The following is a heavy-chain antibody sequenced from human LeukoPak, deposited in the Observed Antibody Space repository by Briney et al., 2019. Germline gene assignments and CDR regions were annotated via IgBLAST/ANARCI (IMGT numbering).Heavy chain of an antibody. J-gene: IGHJ4*02. D-gene: IGHD5-24*01. CDR1: GFTFSSYA. Sequence: GGSLRLSCAASGFTFSSYAMSWVRQAPGKGLEWVAVISYDGSNKYYADSVKGRFTISRDNSKNTLYLQMNSLRAEDTAVYYCAKDRGATITLDYWGQGTLVTVSS. CDR3: AKDRGATITLDY. CDR2: ISYDGSNK. V-gene: IGHV3-30*18.